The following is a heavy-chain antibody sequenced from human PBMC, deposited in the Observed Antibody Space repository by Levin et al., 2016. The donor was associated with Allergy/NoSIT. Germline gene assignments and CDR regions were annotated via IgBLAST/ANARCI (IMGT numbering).Heavy chain of an antibody. CDR2: ISYDGSNK. J-gene: IGHJ4*02. D-gene: IGHD3-22*01. CDR3: AKPDSSGLLLRTSYYFDY. Sequence: WIRQPPGKGLEWVAVISYDGSNKYYADSVKGRFTISRDNSKNTLYLQMNSLRAEDTAVYYCAKPDSSGLLLRTSYYFDYWGQGTLVTVSS. V-gene: IGHV3-30*18.